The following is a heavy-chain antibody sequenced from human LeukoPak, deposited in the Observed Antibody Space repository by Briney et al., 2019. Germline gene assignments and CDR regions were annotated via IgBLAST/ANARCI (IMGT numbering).Heavy chain of an antibody. CDR1: GGSISSYY. CDR2: IYYSGST. J-gene: IGHJ4*02. V-gene: IGHV4-59*08. D-gene: IGHD5-12*01. CDR3: ARLRGYYYDY. Sequence: SETLSLTCTVSGGSISSYYWSWIRQPPGKGLEWIGNIYYSGSTNYNPSLKSRVTISVDTSKNQFSLKLSSVTAADTAVYYCARLRGYYYDYWGQGAQVTVSS.